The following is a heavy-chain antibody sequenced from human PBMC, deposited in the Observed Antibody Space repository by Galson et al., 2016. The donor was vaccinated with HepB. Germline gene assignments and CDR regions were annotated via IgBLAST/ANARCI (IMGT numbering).Heavy chain of an antibody. CDR2: IWYDGSKK. D-gene: IGHD6-6*01. Sequence: SLRLSCAASGFTSSNYGMHWVRQAPGKGLEWVALIWYDGSKKYYAESVKGRLTISRDNSKNTLDLQMNSLRAEDTAVYYCARDGIPSPQDIGGRLPPPYYYGMDVGGQGTAVTVSS. CDR1: GFTSSNYG. CDR3: ARDGIPSPQDIGGRLPPPYYYGMDV. J-gene: IGHJ6*02. V-gene: IGHV3-33*01.